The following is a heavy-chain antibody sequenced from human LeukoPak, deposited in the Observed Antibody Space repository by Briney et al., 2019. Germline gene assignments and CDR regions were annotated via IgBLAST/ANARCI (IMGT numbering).Heavy chain of an antibody. CDR1: GGSISSYY. Sequence: PSETLSLTCTVSGGSISSYYWSWIRQPPGKGLEWIGYIYYSGSTNYNPSLKSRVTISVDTSKNQFSLKLSSVTAADTAVYYCERVPVPAAIHDNWFDPWGQGTLVTVSS. CDR2: IYYSGST. D-gene: IGHD2-2*01. J-gene: IGHJ5*02. CDR3: ERVPVPAAIHDNWFDP. V-gene: IGHV4-59*01.